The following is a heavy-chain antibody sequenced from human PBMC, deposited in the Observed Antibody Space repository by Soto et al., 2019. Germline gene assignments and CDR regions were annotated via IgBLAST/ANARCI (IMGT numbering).Heavy chain of an antibody. CDR3: TRDPLFYCSGGSCYSSAFDI. D-gene: IGHD2-15*01. CDR2: IYYSGST. V-gene: IGHV4-59*01. Sequence: SETLSLTCTVSGGSISSYYWSWIRQPPGKGLEWIRYIYYSGSTNYNPSLKSRVTISVDTSKNQFSLKLSSVTAADTAVYYCTRDPLFYCSGGSCYSSAFDIWGQGTMVTVSS. CDR1: GGSISSYY. J-gene: IGHJ3*02.